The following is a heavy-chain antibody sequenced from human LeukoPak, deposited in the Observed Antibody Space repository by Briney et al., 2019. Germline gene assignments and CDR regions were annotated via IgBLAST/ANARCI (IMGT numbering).Heavy chain of an antibody. CDR2: ISAYNGNT. J-gene: IGHJ4*03. Sequence: GASVKDSCMASGYTFTSYGINWVRQAPGQGLERMGWISAYNGNTNYAQKLQGRVTMTTDTSTSTAYMELRSLRSDDTAVYYCARGVYGSGTYYKLPLDYWGAGTLGTVSS. CDR1: GYTFTSYG. V-gene: IGHV1-18*01. D-gene: IGHD3-10*01. CDR3: ARGVYGSGTYYKLPLDY.